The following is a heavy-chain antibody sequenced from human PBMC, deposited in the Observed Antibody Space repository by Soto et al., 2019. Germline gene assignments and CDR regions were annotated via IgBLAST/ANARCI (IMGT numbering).Heavy chain of an antibody. Sequence: EVQLLESGGGLVQPGGSLRLSCAASRFTVSNNAMSWVRQAPGKGLEWVSAISISGSTYYGDSVKGRFTISRDNPKNTLYLQMNSLRAEDTAVYYCAKVGDYSNHGMDVWGQGTTVTVSS. CDR3: AKVGDYSNHGMDV. J-gene: IGHJ6*02. CDR2: ISISGST. V-gene: IGHV3-23*01. CDR1: RFTVSNNA. D-gene: IGHD4-4*01.